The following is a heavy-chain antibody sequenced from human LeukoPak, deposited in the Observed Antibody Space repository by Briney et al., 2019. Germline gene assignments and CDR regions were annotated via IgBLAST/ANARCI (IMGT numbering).Heavy chain of an antibody. Sequence: SETLSLTCTVSGGSISSGIYYWSWIRQPAGKGLEWIGRIYTSGSTNYNPSLKSRVTMSVDTSKNQFSLKLSSVTAADTAVYYCARVSPMVRGALNWFDPWGQGTLVTVSS. J-gene: IGHJ5*02. V-gene: IGHV4-61*02. D-gene: IGHD3-10*01. CDR2: IYTSGST. CDR1: GGSISSGIYY. CDR3: ARVSPMVRGALNWFDP.